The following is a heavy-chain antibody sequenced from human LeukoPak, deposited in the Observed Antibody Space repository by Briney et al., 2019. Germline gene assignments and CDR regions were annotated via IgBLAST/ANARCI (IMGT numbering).Heavy chain of an antibody. Sequence: GGSLILSCAASGFTFSSYWMHWVRQAPGKGLVWVSRIKGDGSTTSYADSVQGRFTISRDNAKNTLYLQMNSLRVEDTAVYYCTTYKSEHYWGQGVLVTVSS. CDR3: TTYKSEHY. D-gene: IGHD1-1*01. CDR1: GFTFSSYW. CDR2: IKGDGSTT. V-gene: IGHV3-74*01. J-gene: IGHJ4*02.